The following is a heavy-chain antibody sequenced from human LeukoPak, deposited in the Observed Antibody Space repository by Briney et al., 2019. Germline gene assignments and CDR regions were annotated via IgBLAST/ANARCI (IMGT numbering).Heavy chain of an antibody. J-gene: IGHJ3*02. V-gene: IGHV5-51*01. CDR3: ATNTMFRGIHAFDI. CDR2: IYPGDSDT. CDR1: GYSFTSYW. D-gene: IGHD3-10*01. Sequence: GESLKISCKGSGYSFTSYWIGWVRQMPGKGLEWMGIIYPGDSDTRYSPAFQGQVTISADKSISTAYLQWSSLKASDSAMYYCATNTMFRGIHAFDIWGQGTMVTVSS.